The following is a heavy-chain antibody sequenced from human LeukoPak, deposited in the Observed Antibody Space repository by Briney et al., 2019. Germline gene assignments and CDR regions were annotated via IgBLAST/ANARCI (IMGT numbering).Heavy chain of an antibody. CDR2: IYYSGST. J-gene: IGHJ4*02. Sequence: SQTLSLTCTVSGGSISSGGYYWSWIRRHPGRGLEWIGYIYYSGSTYYNPSLKSRVTISVDTSKNQFSLKLSSVTAADTAVYYCARMHIVVVTAIRGRYYFDYWGQGTLVTVSS. CDR1: GGSISSGGYY. V-gene: IGHV4-31*03. CDR3: ARMHIVVVTAIRGRYYFDY. D-gene: IGHD2-21*02.